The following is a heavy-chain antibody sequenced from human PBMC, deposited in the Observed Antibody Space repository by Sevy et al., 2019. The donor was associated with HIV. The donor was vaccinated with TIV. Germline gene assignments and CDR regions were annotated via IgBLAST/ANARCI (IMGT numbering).Heavy chain of an antibody. J-gene: IGHJ3*02. V-gene: IGHV1-24*01. Sequence: ASLKVSCKVSGYTLTELSMHWVRQAPGKGLEWMGGFDPEDGETIYAQKFQGRVTMTEDTSTDTAYMELSSLRSEDTAVYYCATHRGLLLWRAFDIWGQGTMVTVSS. D-gene: IGHD1-26*01. CDR1: GYTLTELS. CDR2: FDPEDGET. CDR3: ATHRGLLLWRAFDI.